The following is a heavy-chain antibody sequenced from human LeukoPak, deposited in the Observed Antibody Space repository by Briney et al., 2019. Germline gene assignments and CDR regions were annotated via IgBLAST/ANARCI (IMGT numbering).Heavy chain of an antibody. CDR1: GGSFSGYY. Sequence: PSETLSLTRAVYGGSFSGYYWSWIRQPPGKGLEWIGEINHSGSTDYNPSLKSRVTISVDTSKNQFSLKLSSVTAADTAVYYCARDPWFGAPMPLPYFDYWGQGTLVTVSS. V-gene: IGHV4-34*01. D-gene: IGHD3-10*01. CDR3: ARDPWFGAPMPLPYFDY. CDR2: INHSGST. J-gene: IGHJ4*02.